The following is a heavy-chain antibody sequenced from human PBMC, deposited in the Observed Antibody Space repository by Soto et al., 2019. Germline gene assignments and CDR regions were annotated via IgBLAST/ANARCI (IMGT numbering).Heavy chain of an antibody. CDR3: ARHASVYSNKLKFGP. J-gene: IGHJ5*02. Sequence: PSETLSLTCTVSGGSISSYYWSWIRQPPGKGLEWIGYIYYSGSTNYNPSLKSRVTISVDTSKNQFSLKLSSVTAADTAVYYCARHASVYSNKLKFGPWGQGTLVTVSS. CDR2: IYYSGST. CDR1: GGSISSYY. V-gene: IGHV4-59*08. D-gene: IGHD6-13*01.